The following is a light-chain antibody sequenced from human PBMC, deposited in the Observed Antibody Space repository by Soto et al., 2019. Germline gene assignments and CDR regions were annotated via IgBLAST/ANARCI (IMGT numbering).Light chain of an antibody. J-gene: IGLJ3*02. CDR3: QSYDSSLSGWV. V-gene: IGLV1-40*01. Sequence: QSVLTQPPSVSGAPGQRVTISCTGSSSNIVAIYDVHWYQQLPGTAPKLLIYGNTNRPSGVPDRFSGSKSGTSASLAITGLQAEDEADYYCQSYDSSLSGWVFSGGTKLTVL. CDR2: GNT. CDR1: SSNIVAIYD.